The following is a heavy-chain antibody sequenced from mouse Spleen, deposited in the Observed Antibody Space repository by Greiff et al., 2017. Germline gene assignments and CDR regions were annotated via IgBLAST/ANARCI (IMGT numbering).Heavy chain of an antibody. V-gene: IGHV1-55*01. CDR3: ARDNWHYFDY. J-gene: IGHJ2*01. Sequence: VKLQESGAELVKPGASVKMSCKASGYTFTSYWITWVKQRPGQGLEWIGDIYPGSGSTNYNEKFKSKATLTVDTSSSTAYMQLSSLTSEDSAVYYCARDNWHYFDYWGQGTTLTVSS. CDR1: GYTFTSYW. D-gene: IGHD4-1*01. CDR2: IYPGSGST.